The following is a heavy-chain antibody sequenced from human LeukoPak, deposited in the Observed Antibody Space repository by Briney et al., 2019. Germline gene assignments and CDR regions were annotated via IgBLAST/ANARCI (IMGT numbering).Heavy chain of an antibody. V-gene: IGHV3-48*03. D-gene: IGHD6-13*01. CDR1: RFTFSHYE. CDR3: AESPWYGY. Sequence: GRTLRLTRAASRFTFSHYEMTWARQAPGKALEWLSYITNSGETMNYADSVKGRFTISRDNAKHTPYLQMNSLRIEDTAVYYCAESPWYGYWGPGTLVTVSS. CDR2: ITNSGETM. J-gene: IGHJ4*02.